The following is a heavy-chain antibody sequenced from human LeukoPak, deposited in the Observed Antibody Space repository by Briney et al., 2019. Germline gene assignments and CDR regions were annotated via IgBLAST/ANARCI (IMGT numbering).Heavy chain of an antibody. CDR3: ARVPAYQKYYFDY. V-gene: IGHV1-69*13. D-gene: IGHD2-2*01. CDR1: GGTFSSYA. Sequence: SVKVSCKASGGTFSSYAISWVRQAPGQGLEWMGGIIPIFGTANYAQKFQGRVTITADESTSTAYMELSSLRSEDTAVYYCARVPAYQKYYFDYWGQGTLVTVSS. J-gene: IGHJ4*02. CDR2: IIPIFGTA.